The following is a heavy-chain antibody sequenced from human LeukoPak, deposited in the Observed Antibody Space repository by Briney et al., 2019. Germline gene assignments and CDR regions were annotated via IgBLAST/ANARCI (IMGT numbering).Heavy chain of an antibody. D-gene: IGHD5-18*01. J-gene: IGHJ4*02. CDR3: ARALSTWIQPLDY. V-gene: IGHV3-30-3*01. Sequence: GGSLRLSCAASGFTFSSYAMHWVRQAPGKGLEWVAVISYDGSNKYYADSVKGRFTISRDNSKNTLYLQMNSLRAEDTAVYYCARALSTWIQPLDYWGQGTLVTVSS. CDR1: GFTFSSYA. CDR2: ISYDGSNK.